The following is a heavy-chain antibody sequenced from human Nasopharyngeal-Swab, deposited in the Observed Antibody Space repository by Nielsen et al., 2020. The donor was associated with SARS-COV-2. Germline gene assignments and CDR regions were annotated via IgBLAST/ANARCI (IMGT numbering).Heavy chain of an antibody. J-gene: IGHJ3*02. V-gene: IGHV3-11*06. CDR3: ARPSGWLAFDI. D-gene: IGHD6-19*01. Sequence: GESLKISCAASGFTFSDFYMSWVRQAPGKGLEWISYISSASSHTKYADSVKGRFTISRDNSKNSLSLQMNSLRAEDTAVYYCARPSGWLAFDIWGQGTMVTVSS. CDR2: ISSASSHT. CDR1: GFTFSDFY.